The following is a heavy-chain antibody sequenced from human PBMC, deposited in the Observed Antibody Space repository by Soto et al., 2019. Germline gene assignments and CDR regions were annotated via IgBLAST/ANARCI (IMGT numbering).Heavy chain of an antibody. V-gene: IGHV3-30*03. CDR3: ARDRWEFTCDFDS. CDR1: GFTFSTYG. Sequence: QVQLVESGGGVVQPGTSLRLSCAASGFTFSTYGMHWVRQVPGKGLEWVAVVSKDGSDQFYADSVKGRFTVSRDNSMNTLFQQVNTLRLEDTAVYYCARDRWEFTCDFDSWGQGMLVTVSS. J-gene: IGHJ4*02. D-gene: IGHD1-26*01. CDR2: VSKDGSDQ.